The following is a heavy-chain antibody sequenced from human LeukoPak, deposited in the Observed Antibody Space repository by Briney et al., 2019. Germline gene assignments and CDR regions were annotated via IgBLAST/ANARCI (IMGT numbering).Heavy chain of an antibody. CDR3: ARVPGSYAQTRLDP. D-gene: IGHD2-15*01. J-gene: IGHJ5*02. CDR1: GFTFNTYS. Sequence: GGSLRLSCAASGFTFNTYSMSWVRQAPGKGLEWVSIISRTSESIFYADSVKGRFTISRDNAKNSLYLQMNGLRAEDTAAYYCARVPGSYAQTRLDPWGQGTLVTVSS. V-gene: IGHV3-21*01. CDR2: ISRTSESI.